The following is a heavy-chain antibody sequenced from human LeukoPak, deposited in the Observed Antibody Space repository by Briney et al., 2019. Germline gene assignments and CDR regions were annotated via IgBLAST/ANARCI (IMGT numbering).Heavy chain of an antibody. D-gene: IGHD3-3*01. CDR3: ARRFLEWATYYMDV. V-gene: IGHV1-2*02. CDR2: INPNSGGT. Sequence: GASVKVSCKASGYTFTGYHMHWVRQAPGQGLEWMGWINPNSGGTNYAQKFQGRVTMTRDTSISTAYMELSRLRSDDTAVYYCARRFLEWATYYMDVRGKGTTVTVSS. CDR1: GYTFTGYH. J-gene: IGHJ6*03.